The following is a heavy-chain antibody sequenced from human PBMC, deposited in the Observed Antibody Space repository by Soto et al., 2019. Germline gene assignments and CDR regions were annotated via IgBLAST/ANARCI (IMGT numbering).Heavy chain of an antibody. J-gene: IGHJ5*02. CDR3: SRAGILGPNMVQYNFFAP. V-gene: IGHV3-49*03. D-gene: IGHD1-20*01. Sequence: EVQLVESGGGSVQPGRSLRLSCTASGFTFGDDAVIRFRQAPGKGLQWVGFIRSERYGGTTDYAPSVEGSLTISRHDAKNIAYLQMASLRTEDKALYYWSRAGILGPNMVQYNFFAPWGQGTWVTVSS. CDR1: GFTFGDDA. CDR2: IRSERYGGTT.